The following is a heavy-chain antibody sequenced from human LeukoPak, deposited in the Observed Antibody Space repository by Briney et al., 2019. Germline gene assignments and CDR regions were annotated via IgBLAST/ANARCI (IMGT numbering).Heavy chain of an antibody. Sequence: GESLKISCKGSGYSFTSYWIGWVRQMPGKGLEWMGIINPGDSETKYSPSFQGQVTISADKSISTAYLQWSSLKASDTAMYYCARHFDCSSTSCYYYYYGMDVWGQGTTVTVSS. CDR1: GYSFTSYW. J-gene: IGHJ6*02. CDR2: INPGDSET. D-gene: IGHD2-2*01. CDR3: ARHFDCSSTSCYYYYYGMDV. V-gene: IGHV5-51*01.